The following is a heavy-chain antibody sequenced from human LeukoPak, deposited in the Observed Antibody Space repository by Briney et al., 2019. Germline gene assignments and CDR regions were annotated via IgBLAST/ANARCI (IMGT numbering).Heavy chain of an antibody. Sequence: PGGSLRLSCAASGFTFGSYSMNWVRQAPGKGLEWVSSISSSSSYIYYADSVKGRFTISRDNAKNSLYLQMNSLRAEDTAVYYCARGLSGRLDIWGQGTMVTVSS. D-gene: IGHD3-10*01. CDR3: ARGLSGRLDI. J-gene: IGHJ3*02. CDR1: GFTFGSYS. CDR2: ISSSSSYI. V-gene: IGHV3-21*01.